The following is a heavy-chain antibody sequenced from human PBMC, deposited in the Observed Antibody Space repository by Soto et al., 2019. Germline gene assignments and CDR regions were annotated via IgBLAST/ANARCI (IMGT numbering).Heavy chain of an antibody. CDR1: GGSISSYY. V-gene: IGHV4-59*08. Sequence: SETLSLTCTVSGGSISSYYWSWIRQPPGKGLEWIGYIYYSGSTNYNPPLKSRVTISVDTSKNQFSLKLSSVTAADTAVYYCARLGYCSGGSCPYVWGQGTLVTVSS. CDR2: IYYSGST. D-gene: IGHD2-15*01. CDR3: ARLGYCSGGSCPYV. J-gene: IGHJ4*02.